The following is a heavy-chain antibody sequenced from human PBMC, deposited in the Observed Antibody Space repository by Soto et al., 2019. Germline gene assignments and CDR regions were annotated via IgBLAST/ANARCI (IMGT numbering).Heavy chain of an antibody. V-gene: IGHV4-59*08. CDR1: GGSISSYY. D-gene: IGHD1-26*01. CDR2: IYYSGST. J-gene: IGHJ3*02. CDR3: ARHTPSYSGSYYFGFRVTAFDI. Sequence: PSETLSLTCTVSGGSISSYYWSWIRQPPGKGLEWIGYIYYSGSTNYNPSLKSRVTISVDTSKNQFSLKLSSVTAADTAVYYCARHTPSYSGSYYFGFRVTAFDIWGQGTMVTVSS.